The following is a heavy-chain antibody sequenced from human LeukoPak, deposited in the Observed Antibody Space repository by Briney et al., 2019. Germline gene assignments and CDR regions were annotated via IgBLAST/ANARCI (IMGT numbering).Heavy chain of an antibody. CDR2: INQDESRK. CDR3: AKLIRDVTIYDF. CDR1: GFTFSRFW. D-gene: IGHD3/OR15-3a*01. Sequence: TGGSLRLSCAASGFTFSRFWMSWVRQAPGKGLEWVASINQDESRKHYSDSVGGRFTISRDNTRNSPFLQMNSLRVDDTAFYYCAKLIRDVTIYDFWGRGALVTVSS. V-gene: IGHV3-7*01. J-gene: IGHJ2*01.